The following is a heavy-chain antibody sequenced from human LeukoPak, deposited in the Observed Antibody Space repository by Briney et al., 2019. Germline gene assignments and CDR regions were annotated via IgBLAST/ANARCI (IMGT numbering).Heavy chain of an antibody. D-gene: IGHD6-13*01. CDR2: IKQDGSGK. Sequence: PGGSLRLSCAASGFTFSTSWMTWVRQAPGKGLEWVANIKQDGSGKYYMDSVKGRFTTSRDNAKNSLYLQMNSLRAEDTAVYYCAKDSGWFRFDYWGQGTLVTVSS. V-gene: IGHV3-7*03. J-gene: IGHJ4*02. CDR3: AKDSGWFRFDY. CDR1: GFTFSTSW.